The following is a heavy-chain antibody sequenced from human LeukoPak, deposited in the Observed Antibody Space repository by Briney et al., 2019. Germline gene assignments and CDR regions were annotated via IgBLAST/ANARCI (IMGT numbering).Heavy chain of an antibody. CDR3: ARARWFGELLAWFDP. CDR1: GGTFSSYA. Sequence: ASVKVSCKASGGTFSSYAISWVRQAPGQGLEWMGGIIPIFGTANYAQKFQGRVTITADESTSTAYMELSSLRSEDTAVYYCARARWFGELLAWFDPWGQGTLVTVSS. CDR2: IIPIFGTA. J-gene: IGHJ5*02. V-gene: IGHV1-69*13. D-gene: IGHD3-10*01.